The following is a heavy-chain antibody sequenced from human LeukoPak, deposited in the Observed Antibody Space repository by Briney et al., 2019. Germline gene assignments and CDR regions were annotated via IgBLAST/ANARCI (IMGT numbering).Heavy chain of an antibody. CDR1: GGSISSSSYY. Sequence: SETLSLTCTVSGGSISSSSYYWGWIRQPPGKGLEWIGSIYYSGSTYYNPSLKSRVTISVDTSKNQFSLKLSSVTAADTAVYYCASLSSYACFDYWGQGTLVTVSS. V-gene: IGHV4-39*01. CDR3: ASLSSYACFDY. CDR2: IYYSGST. J-gene: IGHJ4*02. D-gene: IGHD2-2*01.